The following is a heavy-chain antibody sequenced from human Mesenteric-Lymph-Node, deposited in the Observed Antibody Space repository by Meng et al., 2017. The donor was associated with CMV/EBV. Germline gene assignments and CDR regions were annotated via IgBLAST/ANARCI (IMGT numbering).Heavy chain of an antibody. J-gene: IGHJ3*02. V-gene: IGHV4-59*02. D-gene: IGHD2-21*01. CDR3: ARKMVIASDAFDI. CDR2: IYYSGST. CDR1: GDSVSTYN. Sequence: SETLSLTCAISGDSVSTYNSAWNWIRQSPGKGLEWIGYIYYSGSTNYNPSLKSRVTISVDTSKNQFSLKLSSVTAADTAVYYCARKMVIASDAFDIWGQGTMVTVSS.